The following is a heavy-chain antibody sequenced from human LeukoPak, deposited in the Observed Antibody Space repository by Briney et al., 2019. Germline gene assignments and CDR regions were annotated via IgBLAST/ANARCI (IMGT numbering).Heavy chain of an antibody. J-gene: IGHJ4*02. CDR2: IKGDGSEK. CDR1: GFTFSNYY. V-gene: IGHV3-7*03. Sequence: GGSLRLSCAASGFTFSNYYMSWVRQAPGKGLEWVANIKGDGSEKYYVDSVKGRFTISRDNAKNTLYLQMNSLRAEDTAVYYCAKDRAAVAGLDYWGQGTLVTVSS. D-gene: IGHD6-19*01. CDR3: AKDRAAVAGLDY.